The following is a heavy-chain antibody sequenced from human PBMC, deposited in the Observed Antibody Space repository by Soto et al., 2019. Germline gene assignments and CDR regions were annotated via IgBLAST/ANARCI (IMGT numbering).Heavy chain of an antibody. CDR2: INDRGSI. V-gene: IGHV4-34*01. J-gene: IGHJ2*01. Sequence: QVQLQQWGAGPLRPLETLSLTCGVSGVSFSGYYWAWIRKSPGKGLEWIGEINDRGSINYNPALKSRVSISVDTSKNHYSLNLRSVTAADTAVYYCARESHDILTGPPWVWYFDLWGRGTLVTVSS. CDR1: GVSFSGYY. CDR3: ARESHDILTGPPWVWYFDL. D-gene: IGHD3-9*01.